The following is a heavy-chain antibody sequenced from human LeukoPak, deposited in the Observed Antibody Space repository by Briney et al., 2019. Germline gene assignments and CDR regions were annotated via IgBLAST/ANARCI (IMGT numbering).Heavy chain of an antibody. CDR2: IYTSENT. Sequence: SETLSLTCTVSGGSISTYYWSWIRQPPGKGLEWIGYIYTSENTNYHPSLKSRVTISVDTSKNQFSLKLSSVTAADTAVYYCAKTPYSGYLEGPYFDYWGQGTLVTVSS. CDR3: AKTPYSGYLEGPYFDY. CDR1: GGSISTYY. V-gene: IGHV4-4*09. J-gene: IGHJ4*02. D-gene: IGHD5-12*01.